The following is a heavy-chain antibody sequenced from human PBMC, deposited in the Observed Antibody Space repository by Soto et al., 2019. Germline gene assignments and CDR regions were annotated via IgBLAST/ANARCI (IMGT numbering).Heavy chain of an antibody. J-gene: IGHJ6*03. Sequence: GASVKVSCKASGGTFSSYTISWVRQAPGQGLEWMGRIIPILGIANYAQKFQGRVTITADKSTSTAYMELSSLRSEDTAVYYCARGVTMVRGVILPYYYYYMDVWGKGTTVTVSS. CDR3: ARGVTMVRGVILPYYYYYMDV. CDR2: IIPILGIA. V-gene: IGHV1-69*02. D-gene: IGHD3-10*01. CDR1: GGTFSSYT.